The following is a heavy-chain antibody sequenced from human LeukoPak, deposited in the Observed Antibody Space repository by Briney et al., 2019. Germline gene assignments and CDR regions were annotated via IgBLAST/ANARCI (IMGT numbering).Heavy chain of an antibody. V-gene: IGHV3-21*01. J-gene: IGHJ4*02. CDR3: ARKGSGVAGHFDY. CDR1: GFTYSSSR. D-gene: IGHD6-19*01. Sequence: GGSLRLSCAAPGFTYSSSRMNWVRRAPGKGLEWVSSISSRSSYIYYGDSGKGRFTISRDNAKNSLYLQMNSLRAEDTAVYYCARKGSGVAGHFDYWGQGTLVTVSS. CDR2: ISSRSSYI.